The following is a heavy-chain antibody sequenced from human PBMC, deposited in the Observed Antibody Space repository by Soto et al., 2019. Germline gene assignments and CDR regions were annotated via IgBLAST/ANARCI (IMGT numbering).Heavy chain of an antibody. CDR2: IYATGTT. V-gene: IGHV4-4*07. D-gene: IGHD1-1*01. CDR3: GRDGTKTLRDWFDP. Sequence: SATLSLTCTVSGASISGFSWSWIRKSAGKGLEWIGRIYATGTTDYNPSLKSRVMMSVDTSKKQFSLKLRSVTAADTAVYYCGRDGTKTLRDWFDPWGQGISVTVSS. J-gene: IGHJ5*02. CDR1: GASISGFS.